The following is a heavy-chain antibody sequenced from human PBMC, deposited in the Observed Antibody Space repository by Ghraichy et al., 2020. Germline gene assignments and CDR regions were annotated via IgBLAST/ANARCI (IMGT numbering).Heavy chain of an antibody. Sequence: GGSLRLSCAASGFTFSSYAMSWVRQAPGKGLEWVSAISGSGGSTYYADSVKGRFTISRDNSKNTLYLQMNSLRAEDTAVYYCAKDPTYSSSWYKDRDAFDIWGQGTMVTVSS. CDR2: ISGSGGST. V-gene: IGHV3-23*01. D-gene: IGHD6-13*01. CDR3: AKDPTYSSSWYKDRDAFDI. CDR1: GFTFSSYA. J-gene: IGHJ3*02.